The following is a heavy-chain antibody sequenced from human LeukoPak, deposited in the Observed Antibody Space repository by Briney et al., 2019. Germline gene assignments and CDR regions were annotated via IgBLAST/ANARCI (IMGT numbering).Heavy chain of an antibody. V-gene: IGHV4-59*01. CDR3: ARTSASGSFLDS. CDR2: IYYSGST. Sequence: SETLSLTCTVSGGSISTYCWSWIRQPPGKGLEWIGYIYYSGSTKYNASLKSRVTISVDTSKNQFSLKLSSVTAADTAVYYCARTSASGSFLDSWGQGTLVTVSS. CDR1: GGSISTYC. J-gene: IGHJ4*02. D-gene: IGHD1-26*01.